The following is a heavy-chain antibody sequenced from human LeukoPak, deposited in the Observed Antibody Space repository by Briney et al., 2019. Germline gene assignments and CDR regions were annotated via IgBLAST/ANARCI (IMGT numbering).Heavy chain of an antibody. V-gene: IGHV3-30-3*01. J-gene: IGHJ4*02. CDR2: IAIDGINK. CDR3: GRGFSNWSLDY. D-gene: IGHD6-13*01. Sequence: PGRSLRLSCATSGFTFSNYAIHWVRQAPGKGLEWVAVIAIDGINKFYADSVKGRVSLSRDNSKNTVYLQMSSLRVADTGVYYCGRGFSNWSLDYWGQGTLITV. CDR1: GFTFSNYA.